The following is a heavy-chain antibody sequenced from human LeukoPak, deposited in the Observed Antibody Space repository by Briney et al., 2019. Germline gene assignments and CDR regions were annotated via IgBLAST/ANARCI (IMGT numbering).Heavy chain of an antibody. D-gene: IGHD4-11*01. J-gene: IGHJ4*02. CDR1: GYSISSDYY. CDR2: IYHSGST. V-gene: IGHV4-38-2*02. Sequence: SETLSLTCTVSGYSISSDYYWGWVRQPPGKGLEWIGSIYHSGSTYYIPSLKSRVAISVDTSKNQFSLKLSSVTAADTAVYYCARLTTARFDYWGQGTLVTVSS. CDR3: ARLTTARFDY.